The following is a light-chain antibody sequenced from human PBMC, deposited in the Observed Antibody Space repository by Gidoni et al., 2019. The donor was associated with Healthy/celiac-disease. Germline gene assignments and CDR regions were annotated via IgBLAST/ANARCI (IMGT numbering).Light chain of an antibody. CDR1: QSISSY. CDR2: AAS. J-gene: IGKJ4*01. Sequence: IQMTQSPSSLSASVGDRVTITCRASQSISSYLNWYQQKPGKAPKLLIYAASSLQSGVPSRFSGSRSGTDYTLTISSLQPEDFATYYCQQSYSTPPTFGGXTKVEIK. V-gene: IGKV1-39*01. CDR3: QQSYSTPPT.